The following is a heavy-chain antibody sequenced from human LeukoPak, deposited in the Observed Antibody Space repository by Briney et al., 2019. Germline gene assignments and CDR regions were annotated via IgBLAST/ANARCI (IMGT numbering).Heavy chain of an antibody. CDR2: IGIADDT. CDR1: GFTFRNYD. Sequence: GGSLRLSCAASGFTFRNYDMHWVRQFPGRGLEWVSAIGIADDTHYPDSVKGRFTISRENAKNSLYLQMNSLRDGDTAVYYCVRGGIQVSGIDAFDIWGQGTLVTVSS. D-gene: IGHD5/OR15-5a*01. CDR3: VRGGIQVSGIDAFDI. V-gene: IGHV3-13*01. J-gene: IGHJ3*02.